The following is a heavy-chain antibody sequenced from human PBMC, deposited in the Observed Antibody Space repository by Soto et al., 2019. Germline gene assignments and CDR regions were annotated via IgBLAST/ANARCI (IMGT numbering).Heavy chain of an antibody. CDR3: ARETRVAANHVTWFDP. V-gene: IGHV1-69*06. Sequence: SVKVSCKASGGTFSIYAISWVLQAPVQGLEWMGGIIPIFGTANYAQKFQGRVTITADKSTSTAYMELSSLRSEDTAVYYCARETRVAANHVTWFDPWGQGTLVTVSS. J-gene: IGHJ5*02. CDR2: IIPIFGTA. D-gene: IGHD2-15*01. CDR1: GGTFSIYA.